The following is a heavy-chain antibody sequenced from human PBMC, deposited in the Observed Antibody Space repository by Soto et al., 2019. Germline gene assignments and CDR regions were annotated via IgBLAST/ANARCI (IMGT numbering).Heavy chain of an antibody. Sequence: GASVKVSCTASGYTFTSYDINWVRQATGQGLEWVGWMNPNSGNTGYAQNFQGRVTMTRNTSINTAYMELSSLRSEDTAVYYCARASGAGPYYYYMDVWGKGTTVTVSS. CDR1: GYTFTSYD. V-gene: IGHV1-8*01. CDR2: MNPNSGNT. J-gene: IGHJ6*03. D-gene: IGHD1-26*01. CDR3: ARASGAGPYYYYMDV.